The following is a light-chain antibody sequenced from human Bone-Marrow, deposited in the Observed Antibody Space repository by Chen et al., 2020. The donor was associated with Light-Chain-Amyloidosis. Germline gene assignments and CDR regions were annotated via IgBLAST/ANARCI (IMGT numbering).Light chain of an antibody. CDR1: SSNIGAGYD. Sequence: QSVLTQPPSVSGAPGQRVTISCPGTSSNIGAGYDVHWYQQLPGTAPKLLIYGNDNRPAGVPHRFSAPKSGTSASLAITGLQAEDEADYYCQSYDTTLSGSVFGGGTKLTVL. CDR3: QSYDTTLSGSV. CDR2: GND. J-gene: IGLJ3*02. V-gene: IGLV1-40*01.